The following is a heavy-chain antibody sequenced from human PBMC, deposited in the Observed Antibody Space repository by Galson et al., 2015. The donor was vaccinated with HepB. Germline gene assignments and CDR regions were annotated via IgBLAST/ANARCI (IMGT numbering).Heavy chain of an antibody. CDR3: ARDPDYYDSSGYFPQPHWYFDL. CDR2: ISSSSSTI. Sequence: SLRLSCAASGFTFSSCSMNWVRQAPGKGLEWVSYISSSSSTIYYADSVKGRFTISRDNAKNSLYLQMNSLRDEDTAVYYCARDPDYYDSSGYFPQPHWYFDLWGRGTLVTVSS. V-gene: IGHV3-48*02. D-gene: IGHD3-22*01. CDR1: GFTFSSCS. J-gene: IGHJ2*01.